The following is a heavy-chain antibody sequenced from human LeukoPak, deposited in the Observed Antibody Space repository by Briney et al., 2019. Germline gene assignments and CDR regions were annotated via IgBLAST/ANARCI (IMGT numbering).Heavy chain of an antibody. CDR3: ARGPSRRDNWFDP. CDR2: IYTSGST. CDR1: GGSISSGSHY. J-gene: IGHJ5*02. V-gene: IGHV4-61*02. Sequence: SRTLSLTCTVSGGSISSGSHYWSWIRQPAGKGLEWIGRIYTSGSTNYNPSLKSRVTILVDTSKNQFSLKLSSVTAADTAVYYCARGPSRRDNWFDPWGQGTLVTVSS.